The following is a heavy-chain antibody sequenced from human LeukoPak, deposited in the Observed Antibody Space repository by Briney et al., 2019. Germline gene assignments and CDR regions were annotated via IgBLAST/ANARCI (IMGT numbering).Heavy chain of an antibody. CDR2: ISYDGSNK. CDR1: GFTFSSYG. Sequence: GGSLRLSCAASGFTFSSYGMHWVRQAPGKGLEWVAVISYDGSNKYYADSVKGRFTISRDNSKNTLYLQMNSLRAEDTAVYYCAKGEGITMIGFDYWGQGTLVTVSS. V-gene: IGHV3-30*18. CDR3: AKGEGITMIGFDY. J-gene: IGHJ4*02. D-gene: IGHD3-22*01.